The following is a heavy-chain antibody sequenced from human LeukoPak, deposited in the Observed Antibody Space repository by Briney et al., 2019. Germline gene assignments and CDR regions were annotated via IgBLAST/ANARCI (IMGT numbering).Heavy chain of an antibody. Sequence: PSETLSLTCAVYGGSFSGYYWSWIRQPPGKGLEWIGEINHSGSTNYNPSLKSRVTISVDTSKNQFSLKLSSVTAADTAVYYCARVAADIVVVPAEAAEHNNWFGPWGQGTLVTVSS. CDR1: GGSFSGYY. J-gene: IGHJ5*02. CDR3: ARVAADIVVVPAEAAEHNNWFGP. CDR2: INHSGST. D-gene: IGHD2-2*01. V-gene: IGHV4-34*01.